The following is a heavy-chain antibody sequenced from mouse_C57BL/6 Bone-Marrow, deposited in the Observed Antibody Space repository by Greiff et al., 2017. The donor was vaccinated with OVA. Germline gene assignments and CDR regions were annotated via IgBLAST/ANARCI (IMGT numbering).Heavy chain of an antibody. Sequence: QVQLQQPGAELVKPGASVKLSRKASGYTFTSYWMHWVKQRPGQGLEWIGMIHPNSGSTNYNEKFKSKATLTVDKSSSTAYMQLSSLTCEESAVYYCARCRSGTYYAMDYWGQGTSVTVSS. CDR1: GYTFTSYW. D-gene: IGHD4-1*01. CDR2: IHPNSGST. J-gene: IGHJ4*01. V-gene: IGHV1-64*01. CDR3: ARCRSGTYYAMDY.